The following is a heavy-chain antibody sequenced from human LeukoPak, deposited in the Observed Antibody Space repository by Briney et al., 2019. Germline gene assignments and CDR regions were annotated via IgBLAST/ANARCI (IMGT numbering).Heavy chain of an antibody. CDR3: ARDRYGAGGFGELFWY. CDR1: GFTFSSYG. V-gene: IGHV3-33*01. CDR2: IWYDGSNK. J-gene: IGHJ4*02. Sequence: PGGSLRLSCAASGFTFSSYGMHWVRQAPAKGLEWVAVIWYDGSNKYYADSVKGRFTISRDNSKNTLYLQMNSLRAEDTAVYYCARDRYGAGGFGELFWYWGQGTLVTVSS. D-gene: IGHD3-10*01.